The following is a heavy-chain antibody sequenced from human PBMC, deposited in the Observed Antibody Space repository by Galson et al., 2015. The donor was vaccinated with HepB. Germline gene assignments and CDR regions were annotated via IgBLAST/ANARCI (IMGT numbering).Heavy chain of an antibody. CDR3: AKDRQTYSSGWYDYFDY. Sequence: SLRLSCAASGFTFSSYAMSWVRQAPGKGLEWVSAISGSGGSTYYADSVKGRFTISRDNSKNTLYLQMNGLRAEDTAVYYCAKDRQTYSSGWYDYFDYWGQGTLVTVSS. CDR1: GFTFSSYA. CDR2: ISGSGGST. D-gene: IGHD6-19*01. V-gene: IGHV3-23*01. J-gene: IGHJ4*02.